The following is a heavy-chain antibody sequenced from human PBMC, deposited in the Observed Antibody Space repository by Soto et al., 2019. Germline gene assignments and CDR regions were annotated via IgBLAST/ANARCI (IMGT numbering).Heavy chain of an antibody. Sequence: ASVKVSCKASGYTFTSYGISWVRQAPGQGLEWMGWISAYNGNTNYAQKLQGRVTMTTDTSTSTAYMELRSLRSDDTAVYYCARDWGWLQSPYHDDFDIWGQGTMVTV. D-gene: IGHD5-12*01. CDR3: ARDWGWLQSPYHDDFDI. CDR2: ISAYNGNT. CDR1: GYTFTSYG. V-gene: IGHV1-18*04. J-gene: IGHJ3*02.